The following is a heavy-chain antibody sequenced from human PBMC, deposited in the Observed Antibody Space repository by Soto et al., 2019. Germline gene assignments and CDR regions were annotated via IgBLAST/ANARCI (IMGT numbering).Heavy chain of an antibody. CDR2: IWYDGSNK. D-gene: IGHD6-13*01. V-gene: IGHV3-33*01. Sequence: QVQLVESGGGVVQPGRSLRLSCAASGFTFSSYGMHWVRQAPGKGLEWVAVIWYDGSNKYYADSVKGRFTISRDNSKNTLYLLMNSLRAEDTAVYYCARVISSSWYFGAKIDYWGQGTLVTVSS. J-gene: IGHJ4*02. CDR3: ARVISSSWYFGAKIDY. CDR1: GFTFSSYG.